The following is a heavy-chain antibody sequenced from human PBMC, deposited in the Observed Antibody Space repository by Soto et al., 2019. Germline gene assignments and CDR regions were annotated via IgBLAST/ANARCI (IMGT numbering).Heavy chain of an antibody. J-gene: IGHJ4*02. CDR2: SIPILGIA. CDR1: GGTFSSYT. Sequence: QVQLVQSGAEMKKPGSSVKVSCKASGGTFSSYTISWVRQAPGQGLEWMGRSIPILGIANYAQKFQGRVTINADKSTSTAYMELSSLRSEDTAVYYSAFRAARSDYWGQGTLVTVSS. V-gene: IGHV1-69*02. CDR3: AFRAARSDY. D-gene: IGHD6-6*01.